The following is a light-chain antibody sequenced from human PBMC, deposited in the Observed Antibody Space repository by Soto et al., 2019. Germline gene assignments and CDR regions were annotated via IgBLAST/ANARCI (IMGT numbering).Light chain of an antibody. CDR2: GAT. CDR1: QYVGPN. J-gene: IGKJ1*01. CDR3: QHGRA. V-gene: IGKV3-15*01. Sequence: EIVMTQSPATLSVSPGERATLSCRASQYVGPNVDWYQQIPGQAPRLLIYGATTRVTGIAARFSGSGSGTDFTLNISSLQSEDSAVYYCQHGRAFGPGTKVEI.